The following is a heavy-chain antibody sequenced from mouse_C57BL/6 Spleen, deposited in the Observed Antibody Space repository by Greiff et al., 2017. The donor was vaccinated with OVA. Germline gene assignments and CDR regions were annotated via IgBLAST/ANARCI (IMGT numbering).Heavy chain of an antibody. J-gene: IGHJ1*03. Sequence: QVQLQQPGAELVKPGASVKLSCKASGYTFTSYWMHWVKQRPGQGLEWIGMIHPNSGSSNYNEKFKGKATLTVDKSSSTAYMQLSSLTAEDAAVYYCARPYFYGSSYNWYFDVWGTGTTVTVSS. V-gene: IGHV1-64*01. D-gene: IGHD1-1*01. CDR2: IHPNSGSS. CDR1: GYTFTSYW. CDR3: ARPYFYGSSYNWYFDV.